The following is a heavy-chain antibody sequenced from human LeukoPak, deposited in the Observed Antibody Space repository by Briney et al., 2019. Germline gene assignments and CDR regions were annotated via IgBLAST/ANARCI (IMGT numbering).Heavy chain of an antibody. V-gene: IGHV4-39*07. D-gene: IGHD3-22*01. Sequence: SETLSLTCTVSGGSISSSSYYWGWIRQPPGKGLEWIGSIYYSGSTYYNPSLKSRVTTSVDTSKNQFSLKLSSVTAADTAVYYCARSLTPGWLLLGYWGQGTLVTVSS. CDR3: ARSLTPGWLLLGY. CDR2: IYYSGST. CDR1: GGSISSSSYY. J-gene: IGHJ4*02.